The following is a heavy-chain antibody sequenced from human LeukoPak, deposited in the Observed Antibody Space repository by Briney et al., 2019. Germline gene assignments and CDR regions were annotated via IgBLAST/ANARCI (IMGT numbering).Heavy chain of an antibody. CDR1: GGSFSGYY. D-gene: IGHD1-26*01. Sequence: PSETLSLTCAVYGGSFSGYYWSWIRQPPGKGLEWIGEINHSGSTNYSPSLKSRVTISVDTSKNQFSLKVSSVTAADTAVYYCARTYSGSYFNWFDPWGQGTLVTVSS. CDR3: ARTYSGSYFNWFDP. J-gene: IGHJ5*02. CDR2: INHSGST. V-gene: IGHV4-34*01.